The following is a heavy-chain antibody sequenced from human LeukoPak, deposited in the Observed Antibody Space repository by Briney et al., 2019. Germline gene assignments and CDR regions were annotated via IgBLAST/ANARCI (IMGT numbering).Heavy chain of an antibody. CDR2: IYIGGST. CDR1: GGSISSYY. Sequence: SETLSLTCIVSGGSISSYYWNWIRQSAGKGLEWIGRIYIGGSTSYNPSLKSRVTMSVDTSKNQFSLKLNSVTAADTAVYFCARPHHHYDTDTSVTTAFYFDYWGQGTLVTVSS. V-gene: IGHV4-4*07. D-gene: IGHD3-16*01. J-gene: IGHJ4*02. CDR3: ARPHHHYDTDTSVTTAFYFDY.